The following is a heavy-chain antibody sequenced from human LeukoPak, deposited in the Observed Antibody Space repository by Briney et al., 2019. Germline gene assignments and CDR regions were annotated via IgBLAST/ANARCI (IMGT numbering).Heavy chain of an antibody. CDR1: GFTFSSYG. D-gene: IGHD5-18*01. Sequence: PGGSLRLSCAASGFTFSSYGMHWVRQAPGKGLEWVAVIWYDGSNKYYADSVKGRFTISRDNSKNTLYLQMNSLRAEDTAVYYCARGGGYSKFRYYYYYGMDVWGQGTTVTVSS. J-gene: IGHJ6*02. CDR3: ARGGGYSKFRYYYYYGMDV. V-gene: IGHV3-33*01. CDR2: IWYDGSNK.